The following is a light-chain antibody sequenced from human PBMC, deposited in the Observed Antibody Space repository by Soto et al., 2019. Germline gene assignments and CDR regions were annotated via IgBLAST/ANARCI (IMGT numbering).Light chain of an antibody. CDR2: EVN. V-gene: IGLV2-14*01. J-gene: IGLJ1*01. Sequence: QSALTQPASVSGSPGQSITISCTGTGRDVGGYDFVSRYQQHPGKAPKLMIYEVNNRPSGVSNRFSGSKSGNTASLTISGLQAEDEGDYYCSSYTSATILGVFGTGTKVTVL. CDR1: GRDVGGYDF. CDR3: SSYTSATILGV.